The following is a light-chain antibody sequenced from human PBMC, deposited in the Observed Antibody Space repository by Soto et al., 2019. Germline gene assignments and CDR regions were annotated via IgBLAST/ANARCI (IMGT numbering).Light chain of an antibody. J-gene: IGKJ1*01. CDR1: QSVSTS. Sequence: ETGLKQSPVTLSLSPGERATLSCRASQSVSTSLAWYQQKPGQAPRLLIYDASDRPPGVPARFSGSGSGTDFTLTISSLEPEDFAVYYCRQRSNWPQTFGQGTKVDIK. V-gene: IGKV3-11*01. CDR2: DAS. CDR3: RQRSNWPQT.